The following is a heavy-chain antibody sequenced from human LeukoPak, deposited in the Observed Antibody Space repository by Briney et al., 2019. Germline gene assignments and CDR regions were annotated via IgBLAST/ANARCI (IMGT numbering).Heavy chain of an antibody. Sequence: PGGSLSLSCEASGFTFSSYGMRWVRQAPGKGLEWVAVIWYDGSNKYYADSVKGRFTISRDNSKNTLYLQMNSLRPEDTSEYYCARAVPGFSSGWYALIDYWGQGTLVTVSS. J-gene: IGHJ4*02. CDR1: GFTFSSYG. V-gene: IGHV3-33*01. CDR3: ARAVPGFSSGWYALIDY. CDR2: IWYDGSNK. D-gene: IGHD6-19*01.